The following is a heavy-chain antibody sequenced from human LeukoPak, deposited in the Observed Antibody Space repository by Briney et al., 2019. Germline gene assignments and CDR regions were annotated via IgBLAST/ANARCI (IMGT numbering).Heavy chain of an antibody. J-gene: IGHJ4*02. D-gene: IGHD3-3*01. CDR3: AKGSHYDFWSGYYNGY. Sequence: GGSLRLSCAASGFTFSSYGMHWVRQAPGKGLEWVAVISYDGSNKYYADSVKGRFTISRDNSKNMLYLQMNSLRAEDTAVYYCAKGSHYDFWSGYYNGYWGQGTLVTVSS. CDR1: GFTFSSYG. CDR2: ISYDGSNK. V-gene: IGHV3-30*18.